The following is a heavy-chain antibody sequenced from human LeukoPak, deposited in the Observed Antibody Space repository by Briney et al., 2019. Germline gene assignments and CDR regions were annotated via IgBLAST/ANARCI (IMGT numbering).Heavy chain of an antibody. CDR1: GFTFSTYS. D-gene: IGHD3-10*01. CDR2: ISSDGSDK. J-gene: IGHJ6*03. V-gene: IGHV3-30*04. CDR3: AKGPDYYGSGTYLWYMDV. Sequence: PGGSLRLSCVASGFTFSTYSIHWVRQAPGKGLEWVAVISSDGSDKYYANSVKGRFTISRDNSKNTMYLQMNSLRAEDTAVYYCAKGPDYYGSGTYLWYMDVWGKGTTVIISS.